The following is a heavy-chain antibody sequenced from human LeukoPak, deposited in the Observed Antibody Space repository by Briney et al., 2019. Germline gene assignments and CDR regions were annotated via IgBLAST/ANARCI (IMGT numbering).Heavy chain of an antibody. CDR2: IYYSGST. J-gene: IGHJ4*02. CDR1: GGSISSGDYY. CDR3: ARIPPIYGDYSDY. Sequence: SETLSLTCTVSGGSISSGDYYWSWLRQPPGTGLEWIGYIYYSGSTYYNPSLKSRVTISVDTSKNQFSLKLSSVTAADTAVYYCARIPPIYGDYSDYWGQGTLVTVSS. D-gene: IGHD4-17*01. V-gene: IGHV4-30-4*01.